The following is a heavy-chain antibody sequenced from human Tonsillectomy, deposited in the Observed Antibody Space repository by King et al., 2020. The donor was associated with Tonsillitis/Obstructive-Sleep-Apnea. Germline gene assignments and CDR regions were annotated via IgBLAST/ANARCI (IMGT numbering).Heavy chain of an antibody. D-gene: IGHD6-13*01. CDR2: ISYDGRN. CDR3: ARDQSGTIAAASPDY. Sequence: QLVQSGGGVVQPGRSLRLSCAASGFTFSSYAIHWVRQAPGKWLEWVAVISYDGRNNAESVKGRFTISRDNSKNTLFLQMNSLRAEDTAVYCARDQSGTIAAASPDYWGQGTLVTVSS. CDR1: GFTFSSYA. V-gene: IGHV3-30*01. J-gene: IGHJ4*02.